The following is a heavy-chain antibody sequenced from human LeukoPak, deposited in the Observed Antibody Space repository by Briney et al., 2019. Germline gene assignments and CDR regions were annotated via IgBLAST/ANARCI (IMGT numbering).Heavy chain of an antibody. CDR1: GFTFSSYM. D-gene: IGHD1-1*01. CDR3: ARSLTTLTYEGY. V-gene: IGHV3-21*01. CDR2: INSGSTYT. Sequence: GGSLRLSCAASGFTFSSYMMNWVRQAPGKGLEWVSSINSGSTYTYYTESVKGRFTVSRDNAKNSLFLQMNSPRAEDTAIYYCARSLTTLTYEGYWGQGTLVTVSS. J-gene: IGHJ4*02.